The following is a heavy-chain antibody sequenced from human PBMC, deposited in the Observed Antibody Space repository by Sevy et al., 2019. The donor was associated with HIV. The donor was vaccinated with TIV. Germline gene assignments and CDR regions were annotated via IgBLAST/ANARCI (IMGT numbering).Heavy chain of an antibody. CDR3: AKVYYYDSGTVIPRGMDV. CDR1: GFPFSNYG. V-gene: IGHV3-23*01. Sequence: VGSLRLSCAASGFPFSNYGMNWVRQAPGKGLEWVSVISGSGFSTNYAGSVKGRFTISRDISKSTLYLQMNSLRAEDTAVYYCAKVYYYDSGTVIPRGMDVWGQGTTVTVSS. D-gene: IGHD3-10*01. J-gene: IGHJ6*02. CDR2: ISGSGFST.